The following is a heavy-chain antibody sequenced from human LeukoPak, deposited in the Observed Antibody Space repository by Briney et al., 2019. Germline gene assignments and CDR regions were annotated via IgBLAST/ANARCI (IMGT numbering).Heavy chain of an antibody. CDR3: ARERSGSEIFARSFDI. V-gene: IGHV4-61*10. Sequence: SSETLSLTCTVSGGSISSGSYYWSWIRQPAGKGLEWIGEIYYSGSTNYNPSLKSRITISVDKSKNKFSLKLASVTAADTAVYYCARERSGSEIFARSFDIWGQGTMVTVSS. CDR1: GGSISSGSYY. J-gene: IGHJ3*02. CDR2: IYYSGST. D-gene: IGHD3-3*01.